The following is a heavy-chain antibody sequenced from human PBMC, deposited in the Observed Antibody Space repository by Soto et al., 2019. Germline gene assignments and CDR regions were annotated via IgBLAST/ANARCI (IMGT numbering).Heavy chain of an antibody. CDR1: GFTFSSYG. Sequence: QVQLVESGGGVVQPGRSLRLSCAASGFTFSSYGMHWVRQAPGKGLEWVAVIWYDGSNKYYADSVKGRFTISRDNSKKPLYLQMNSLRAEDTAVYYCARGRGAAAYYFDYWGQGTLVTVSS. J-gene: IGHJ4*02. D-gene: IGHD6-13*01. CDR2: IWYDGSNK. V-gene: IGHV3-33*01. CDR3: ARGRGAAAYYFDY.